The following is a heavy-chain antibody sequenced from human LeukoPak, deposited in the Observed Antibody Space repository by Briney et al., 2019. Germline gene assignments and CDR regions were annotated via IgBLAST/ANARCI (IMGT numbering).Heavy chain of an antibody. CDR3: ARVGATHGIDAFDI. J-gene: IGHJ3*02. V-gene: IGHV3-33*01. CDR1: GFTFSSYG. CDR2: IWYDGSNK. D-gene: IGHD1-26*01. Sequence: GGSLRLSCAASGFTFSSYGMHWVRQAPGKGLEWVAVIWYDGSNKYYADSVKGRFTISRDNSKNTLYLQMNSLGAEDTAVYYCARVGATHGIDAFDIWGQGAMVTVSS.